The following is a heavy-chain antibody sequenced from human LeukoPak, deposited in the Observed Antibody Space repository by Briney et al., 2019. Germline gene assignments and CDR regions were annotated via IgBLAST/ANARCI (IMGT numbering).Heavy chain of an antibody. V-gene: IGHV5-51*01. CDR3: ARHRGRYSSSWYLYYYYYYMDV. D-gene: IGHD6-13*01. CDR2: IYPGDSDT. Sequence: GESLKISCKGSGYSFTSYWIGWVRQMPGKGLEWMGIIYPGDSDTRYSPSFQGQVTISADKSISTAYLQWSSLKASDTAMYYCARHRGRYSSSWYLYYYYYYMDVWGKGTTVTVSS. CDR1: GYSFTSYW. J-gene: IGHJ6*03.